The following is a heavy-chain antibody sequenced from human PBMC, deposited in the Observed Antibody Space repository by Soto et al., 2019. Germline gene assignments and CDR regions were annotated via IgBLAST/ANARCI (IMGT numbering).Heavy chain of an antibody. CDR1: GFTFSSYA. CDR3: AKGGSYYDFWSGYSIGLFDY. J-gene: IGHJ4*02. D-gene: IGHD3-3*01. CDR2: ISGSGGST. Sequence: PGGSLRLSCAASGFTFSSYAMSWVRQAPGKGLEWVSAISGSGGSTYYADSVKGRFTISRDNSKNTLYLQMNSLRAEDTAVYYCAKGGSYYDFWSGYSIGLFDYWGQGILVTVSS. V-gene: IGHV3-23*01.